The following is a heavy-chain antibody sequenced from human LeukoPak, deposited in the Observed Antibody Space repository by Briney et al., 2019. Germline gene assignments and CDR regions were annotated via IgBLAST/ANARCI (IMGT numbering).Heavy chain of an antibody. V-gene: IGHV4-38-2*01. D-gene: IGHD1-1*01. CDR2: IYHSGST. CDR3: AEVERRNY. J-gene: IGHJ4*02. CDR1: GYSISSVYY. Sequence: SETLSLTCAVSGYSISSVYYWGCIRQPPGKGLEGIGSIYHSGSTYYNPSLKSRVTISVDTSKNQFSLKLRSVTAADTAVYYCAEVERRNYWGQGTLVTVSS.